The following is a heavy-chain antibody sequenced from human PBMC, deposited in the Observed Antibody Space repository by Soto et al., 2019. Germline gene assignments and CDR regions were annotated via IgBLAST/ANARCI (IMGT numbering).Heavy chain of an antibody. CDR3: ARDAYYYDSSGYYSH. CDR1: GGTFSSYT. D-gene: IGHD3-22*01. Sequence: GASVKVSCKASGGTFSSYTISWVRQAPGQGLEWMGRIIPILGIANYAQKFKGRVTITADKSTSTAYMELSSLRSEDTAVYYCARDAYYYDSSGYYSHWGQGTLVTVSS. J-gene: IGHJ4*02. CDR2: IIPILGIA. V-gene: IGHV1-69*04.